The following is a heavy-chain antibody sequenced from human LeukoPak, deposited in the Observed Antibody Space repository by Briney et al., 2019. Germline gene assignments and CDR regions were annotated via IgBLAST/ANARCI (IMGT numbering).Heavy chain of an antibody. Sequence: SVNVSCKSSVYSFTHYFFHWVRQPPGQGLDWVGLLNPNSGDTKYAEKFQGRVTMIRDSSINTAYMEMSRLRSDDTAVYYCARMYYYGSGTYYGDYWGQGSLVSVSS. J-gene: IGHJ4*02. CDR3: ARMYYYGSGTYYGDY. CDR2: LNPNSGDT. D-gene: IGHD3-10*01. V-gene: IGHV1-2*02. CDR1: VYSFTHYF.